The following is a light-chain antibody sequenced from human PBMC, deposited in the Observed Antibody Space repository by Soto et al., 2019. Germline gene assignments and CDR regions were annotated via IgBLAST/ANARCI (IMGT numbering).Light chain of an antibody. CDR2: GNS. J-gene: IGLJ1*01. V-gene: IGLV1-40*01. CDR1: SSNIGAGYD. CDR3: QSYDSSLSFYD. Sequence: QSVLTQPPSVSGAPGQRVTISCTGSSSNIGAGYDVHWYQQLPGTAPKLLIYGNSNRPSGVPDRFSGSKSGTSASLAITGLQAEDEADYYCQSYDSSLSFYDFGTGTKLTVL.